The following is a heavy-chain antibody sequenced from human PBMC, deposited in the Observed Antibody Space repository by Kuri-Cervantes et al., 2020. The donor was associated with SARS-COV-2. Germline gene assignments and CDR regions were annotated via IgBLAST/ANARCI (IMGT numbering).Heavy chain of an antibody. J-gene: IGHJ4*02. CDR1: GYTFTSYG. Sequence: ASVKVSCKASGYTFTSYGISWVRQAPGQGLEWMGIINPSGGSTSYAQKFQGRVTMTRDTSTSTVYMELSSLRSEDTAVYYCARDPEGSVVTPYFDYWGQGTLVTVSS. V-gene: IGHV1-46*01. CDR2: INPSGGST. D-gene: IGHD3-22*01. CDR3: ARDPEGSVVTPYFDY.